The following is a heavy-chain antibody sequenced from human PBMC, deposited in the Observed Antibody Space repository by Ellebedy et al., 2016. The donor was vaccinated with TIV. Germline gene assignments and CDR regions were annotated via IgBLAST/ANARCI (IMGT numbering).Heavy chain of an antibody. CDR2: LNPNNGDT. CDR3: ARVGADDL. Sequence: AASVKVSCKASGYTFIGYSLHWVRQAPGQGLEWMGWLNPNNGDTHYAQKFQGRVTMTRDTSISTAYMELSSLRSDDTAVYYCARVGADDLWGQGTLVTVSS. D-gene: IGHD6-13*01. CDR1: GYTFIGYS. V-gene: IGHV1-2*02. J-gene: IGHJ4*02.